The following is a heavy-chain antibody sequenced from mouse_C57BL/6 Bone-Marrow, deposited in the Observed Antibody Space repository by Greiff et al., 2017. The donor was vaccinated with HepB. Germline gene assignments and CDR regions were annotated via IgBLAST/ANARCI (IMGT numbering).Heavy chain of an antibody. J-gene: IGHJ4*01. Sequence: DVMLVESGEGLVKPGGSLKLSCAASGFTFSSYAMSWVRQTPEKRLEWVAYISSGGDYIYYADTVKGRFTISRDNARNTLYLQMSSLKSEDTAMYYCTRDGGQLRLRGKAMDYWGQGTSVTVSS. CDR2: ISSGGDYI. D-gene: IGHD3-2*02. CDR1: GFTFSSYA. V-gene: IGHV5-9-1*02. CDR3: TRDGGQLRLRGKAMDY.